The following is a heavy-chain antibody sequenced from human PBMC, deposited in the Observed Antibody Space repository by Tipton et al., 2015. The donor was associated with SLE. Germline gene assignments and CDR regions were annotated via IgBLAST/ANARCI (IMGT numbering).Heavy chain of an antibody. CDR3: ARDSPTVAGTFDS. J-gene: IGHJ4*02. CDR2: SIHSGTT. Sequence: LRLSCGVYGESFLGYFWTWIRQPPGKGLEWIGESIHSGTTNYNPSLKSRVSISVDTSKNQFSLKLSSVTAADTAVYYCARDSPTVAGTFDSWGQGTLVIVSA. V-gene: IGHV4-34*12. CDR1: GESFLGYF. D-gene: IGHD6-19*01.